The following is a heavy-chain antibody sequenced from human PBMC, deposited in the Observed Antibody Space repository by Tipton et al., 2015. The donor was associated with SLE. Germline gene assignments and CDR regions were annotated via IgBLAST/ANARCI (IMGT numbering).Heavy chain of an antibody. Sequence: TLSLTCTVSGGSISSHYWSWIRQPPGKGLEWIGSIYYSGSSYYSPSLKSRVTIALDTSKNHFSLRVNSVTAADTAVYYCARDQGIAVAGRRFDPWGQGTLVTVSS. J-gene: IGHJ5*02. D-gene: IGHD6-19*01. CDR2: IYYSGSS. CDR3: ARDQGIAVAGRRFDP. CDR1: GGSISSHY. V-gene: IGHV4-59*11.